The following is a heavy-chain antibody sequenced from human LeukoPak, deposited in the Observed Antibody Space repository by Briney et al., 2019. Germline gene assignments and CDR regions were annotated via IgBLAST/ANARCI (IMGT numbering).Heavy chain of an antibody. J-gene: IGHJ4*02. D-gene: IGHD6-19*01. CDR2: ISWNSGSI. Sequence: PGGSLRLSCAASGFTFDDYAMHWVRQAPGKGLEWVSGISWNSGSIGYADSVKGRFTISRDNAKNSLYLQMNSPRAEDTALYYCAKSAPSSVAGNFDYWGQGTLVTVSS. CDR3: AKSAPSSVAGNFDY. CDR1: GFTFDDYA. V-gene: IGHV3-9*01.